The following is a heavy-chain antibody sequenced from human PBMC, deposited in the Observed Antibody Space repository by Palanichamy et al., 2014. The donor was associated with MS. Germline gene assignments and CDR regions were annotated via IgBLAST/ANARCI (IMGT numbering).Heavy chain of an antibody. D-gene: IGHD2-2*01. CDR2: GHHSGNV. V-gene: IGHV4-59*01. CDR1: GDSITNYY. J-gene: IGHJ4*02. Sequence: QVQLQESGPGLVKPSETLSLTCTVSGDSITNYYWSWVRQPPGKGLEWIGYGHHSGNVNYNPSLKSRVTLSVDTSKNQFSLRLTSVTAADTAVYYCARWHCLSATCYDPDYWGQGTLVTVSS. CDR3: ARWHCLSATCYDPDY.